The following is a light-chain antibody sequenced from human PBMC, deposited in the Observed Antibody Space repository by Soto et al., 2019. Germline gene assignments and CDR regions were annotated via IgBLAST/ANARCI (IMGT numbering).Light chain of an antibody. CDR3: AAWDDSLRGPV. CDR1: SSNIGSNY. Sequence: QPVLTQPPSASGTPGQRVTISCSGSSSNIGSNYVYWYQQLPGTAPKLLIYRNNQRPSGVPDRFSGSKSGTSASLAISGLRCEDEADYYCAAWDDSLRGPVFGGGTKVTVL. V-gene: IGLV1-47*01. J-gene: IGLJ3*02. CDR2: RNN.